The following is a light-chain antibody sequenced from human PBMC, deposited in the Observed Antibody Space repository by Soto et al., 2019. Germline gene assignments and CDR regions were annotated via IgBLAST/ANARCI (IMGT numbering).Light chain of an antibody. CDR1: SSDVGGYNS. V-gene: IGLV2-11*01. Sequence: QSALTQPRSVSGSPGQSVTISCTGTSSDVGGYNSVPWYQQHPSKAPRLMIYDVSKRPSGVPDRFFGSKSGSTASLTISGLQAEDEADYYCCSYAGSYTWVFGGGTKLTVL. CDR2: DVS. CDR3: CSYAGSYTWV. J-gene: IGLJ3*02.